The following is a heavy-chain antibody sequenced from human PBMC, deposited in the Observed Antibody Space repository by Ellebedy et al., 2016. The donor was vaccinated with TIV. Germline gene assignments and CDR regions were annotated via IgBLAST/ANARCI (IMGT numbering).Heavy chain of an antibody. J-gene: IGHJ4*02. CDR2: LSFDGSNE. Sequence: GESLKISCAASGFMIKSHALNWVRQAPGKGLEWVATLSFDGSNEHYADSVKGRFTISRDISKNTLYLEMSSLTTEDTAVYYCARGALVVPAAHFDHWGQGTPVTVSS. V-gene: IGHV3-30-3*01. D-gene: IGHD2-2*01. CDR3: ARGALVVPAAHFDH. CDR1: GFMIKSHA.